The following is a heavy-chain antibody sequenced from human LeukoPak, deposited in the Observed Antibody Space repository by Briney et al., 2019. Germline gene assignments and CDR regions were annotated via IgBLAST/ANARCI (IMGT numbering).Heavy chain of an antibody. CDR1: GFTFSSYE. CDR3: ARDSGGDYYSDI. D-gene: IGHD4-17*01. V-gene: IGHV3-48*03. Sequence: GGSLRLSCAASGFTFSSYEMNWVRQAPGKGLEWVSYISSSGSTIYYADSVKGRYTISRDNAKNSLYLQMNSLRAEDTAVYYCARDSGGDYYSDIWGQGTMVTVSS. CDR2: ISSSGSTI. J-gene: IGHJ3*02.